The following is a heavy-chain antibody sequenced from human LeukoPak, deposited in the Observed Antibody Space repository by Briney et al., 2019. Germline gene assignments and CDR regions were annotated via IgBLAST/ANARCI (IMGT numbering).Heavy chain of an antibody. CDR2: INHSGST. J-gene: IGHJ4*02. V-gene: IGHV4-34*01. D-gene: IGHD3-16*02. Sequence: SETLSLACAVYGVSFSGYYWSWIRQPPGKGLDWIGEINHSGSTNYNPSLKSRVTISVDTSKNQFSLKLSSVTAADTAVYYCSSLTSLGYYFDYWGQGTLVTVSS. CDR1: GVSFSGYY. CDR3: SSLTSLGYYFDY.